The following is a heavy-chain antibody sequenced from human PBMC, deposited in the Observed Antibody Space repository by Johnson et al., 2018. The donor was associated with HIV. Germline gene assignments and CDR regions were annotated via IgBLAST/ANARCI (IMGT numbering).Heavy chain of an antibody. J-gene: IGHJ3*01. CDR3: AKDGGLWSYSLDV. CDR1: GFTFDDYA. V-gene: IGHV3-23*04. D-gene: IGHD3-10*01. Sequence: VQLVESGGSVVRPGGSLRLSCAASGFTFDDYAMSWVRQAPGKGLQWVSTISGRAGRTDYADSVKGRFTLSRDNSKNRLYLQMNSLRPEDTGLYYCAKDGGLWSYSLDVWGQGTMVSVSS. CDR2: ISGRAGRT.